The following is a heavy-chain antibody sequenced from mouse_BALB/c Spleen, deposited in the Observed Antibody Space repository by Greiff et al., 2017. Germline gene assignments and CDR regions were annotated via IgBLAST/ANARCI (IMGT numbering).Heavy chain of an antibody. J-gene: IGHJ4*01. V-gene: IGHV5-17*02. CDR3: ASPYYGNYDAMDY. Sequence: EVKVVESGGGLVQPGGSRKLSCAASGFTFSSFGMHWVRQAPEKGLEWVAYISSGSSTIYYADTVKGRFTISRDNPKNTLFLQMTSLRSEDTAMYYCASPYYGNYDAMDYWGQGTSVTVSS. CDR1: GFTFSSFG. D-gene: IGHD2-10*01. CDR2: ISSGSSTI.